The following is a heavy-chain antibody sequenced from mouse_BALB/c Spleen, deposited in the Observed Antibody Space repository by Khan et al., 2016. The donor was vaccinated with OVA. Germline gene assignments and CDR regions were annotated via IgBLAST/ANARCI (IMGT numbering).Heavy chain of an antibody. CDR2: INTYTGEP. CDR3: ARWASYCYFDV. CDR1: GYTFTNYG. Sequence: QIQLVQSGPELKKPGETVKISCKASGYTFTNYGMNWVKQAPGKGLKWMGWINTYTGEPTYTDDFQGRFAFSLETSASTADLQINNLKNEDMATYFCARWASYCYFDVCGAGTTVTVSS. V-gene: IGHV9-1*02. J-gene: IGHJ1*01.